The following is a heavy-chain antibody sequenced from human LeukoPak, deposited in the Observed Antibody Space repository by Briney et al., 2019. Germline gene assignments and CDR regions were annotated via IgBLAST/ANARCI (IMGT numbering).Heavy chain of an antibody. CDR1: GFTFSNYA. CDR3: AKRIAAPPRSFDY. J-gene: IGHJ4*02. Sequence: GGSLRLSCAASGFTFSNYAMTWVRQAPGKGLEWVSTISPTGGTPYYADSVKGRFTISRDNSKNTLYLQMNSLRAEDTAVYYCAKRIAAPPRSFDYWGQGILVTVSS. D-gene: IGHD6-6*01. CDR2: ISPTGGTP. V-gene: IGHV3-23*01.